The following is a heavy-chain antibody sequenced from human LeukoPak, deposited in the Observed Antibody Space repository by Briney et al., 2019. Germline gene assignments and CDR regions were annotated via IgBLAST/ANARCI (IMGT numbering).Heavy chain of an antibody. CDR2: ISSSSSYI. Sequence: TGGSLRLSCAASGFTFSSYSMNWVRQAPGRGLEWVSSISSSSSYIYYADSVKGRFTISRDNAKNSLYLQMNSLRAEDTAVYYCARSNDYGDPEYNDYWGQGTLVTVSS. V-gene: IGHV3-21*01. D-gene: IGHD4-17*01. CDR1: GFTFSSYS. CDR3: ARSNDYGDPEYNDY. J-gene: IGHJ4*02.